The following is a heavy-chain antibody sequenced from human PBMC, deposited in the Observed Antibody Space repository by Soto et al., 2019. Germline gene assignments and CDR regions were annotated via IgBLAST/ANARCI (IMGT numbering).Heavy chain of an antibody. D-gene: IGHD3-9*01. CDR1: GFTFSNYA. Sequence: PGGSLRLSCAASGFTFSNYAMSWVRQAPGRGLEWVSGIDGSVSPTYYAEYVKGRFIISRDNSKNTLCLQMNSLRAEDTAIYYCAKGLLPYFDWLFPGWGQGTQVTVSS. CDR3: AKGLLPYFDWLFPG. J-gene: IGHJ4*02. V-gene: IGHV3-23*01. CDR2: IDGSVSPT.